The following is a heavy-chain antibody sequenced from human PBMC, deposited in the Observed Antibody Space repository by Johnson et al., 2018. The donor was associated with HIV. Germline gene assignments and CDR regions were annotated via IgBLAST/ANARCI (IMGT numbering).Heavy chain of an antibody. V-gene: IGHV3-30-3*01. CDR3: ARDRHYSGSDWAM. D-gene: IGHD1-26*01. CDR1: GFTFSSYA. Sequence: VQLVESGGGVVQPGRSLRLSCAASGFTFSSYAMHWVRQAPGKGLEWVAVISYDGSNKYYADSVKGRFTITRDNAKNSLYLQMNSLRAEDTAVYYCARDRHYSGSDWAMWG. CDR2: ISYDGSNK. J-gene: IGHJ1*01.